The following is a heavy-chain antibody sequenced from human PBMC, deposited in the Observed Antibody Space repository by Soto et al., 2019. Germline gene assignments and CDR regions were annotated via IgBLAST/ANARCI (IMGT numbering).Heavy chain of an antibody. V-gene: IGHV4-59*01. J-gene: IGHJ4*02. CDR2: IYYSGST. Sequence: QVQLQESGPGLVKPSETLSLTCTVSGGSISSYYWSWIRQPPGKGLEWIGYIYYSGSTNYNPSLKSRVTISVNTSKNQFSLKLTSVTAADTAVYYCARVSSGGWYFDYWGQGTRVTVSS. CDR1: GGSISSYY. CDR3: ARVSSGGWYFDY. D-gene: IGHD6-19*01.